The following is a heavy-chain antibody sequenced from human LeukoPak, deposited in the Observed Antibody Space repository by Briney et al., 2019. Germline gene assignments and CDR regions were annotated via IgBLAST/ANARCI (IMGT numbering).Heavy chain of an antibody. CDR2: IWFDGSNK. CDR3: ARAVGPFDY. D-gene: IGHD3-16*01. CDR1: GFTFSTYG. V-gene: IGHV3-33*01. Sequence: GRTLRLSCAASGFTFSTYGMHWVRQAPGKGLEWVAVIWFDGSNKYYSDSARGRFTISRDNSKNTLYLQMSSLRADDTAIYYCARAVGPFDYWGQGALVTVSS. J-gene: IGHJ4*02.